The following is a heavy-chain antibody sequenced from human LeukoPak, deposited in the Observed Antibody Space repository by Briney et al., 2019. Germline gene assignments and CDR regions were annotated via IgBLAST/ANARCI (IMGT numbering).Heavy chain of an antibody. CDR1: GYTFTGYY. Sequence: ASVKVSCKASGYTFTGYYMHWVRQAPGQGLEWMGWINPNSGGTSYAQKFQGRVTMTRDTSISTAYMELSRLRSDDTAVYYCARAQTSGWYEGYWGQGTLVTVSS. J-gene: IGHJ4*02. CDR3: ARAQTSGWYEGY. CDR2: INPNSGGT. D-gene: IGHD6-19*01. V-gene: IGHV1-2*02.